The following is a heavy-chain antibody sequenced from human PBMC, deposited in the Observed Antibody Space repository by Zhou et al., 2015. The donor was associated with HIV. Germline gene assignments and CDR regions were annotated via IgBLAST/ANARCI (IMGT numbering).Heavy chain of an antibody. CDR2: ISGSGGGT. V-gene: IGHV3-23*01. Sequence: EVQLLESGGGLVQPGGSLRLSCAASGFTFNNYAMSWVRQAPGKGLEWVSAISGSGGGTYYTDSVKGRFTISRDNSKNTLYLQMNSLRAEDTAAYYCAKDRIASSGRVAWYFDLWGRGTLVTVSS. CDR1: GFTFNNYA. CDR3: AKDRIASSGRVAWYFDL. J-gene: IGHJ2*01. D-gene: IGHD6-19*01.